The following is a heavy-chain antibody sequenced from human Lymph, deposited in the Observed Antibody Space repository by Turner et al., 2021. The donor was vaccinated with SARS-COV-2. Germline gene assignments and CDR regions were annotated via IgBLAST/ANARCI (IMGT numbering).Heavy chain of an antibody. CDR1: GGSMNSNY. D-gene: IGHD3-9*01. CDR3: ARETGNNWVDP. CDR2: IYYRGGT. J-gene: IGHJ5*02. Sequence: QVQLQESGPRLVKPLETLSLTCTVSGGSMNSNYWSWIRQPPGKRLEWIGYIYYRGGTNYNPSLESRVTISVDTSRNQFSLNLTSVTAADTAIYYCARETGNNWVDPWGQGTLVTVSS. V-gene: IGHV4-59*01.